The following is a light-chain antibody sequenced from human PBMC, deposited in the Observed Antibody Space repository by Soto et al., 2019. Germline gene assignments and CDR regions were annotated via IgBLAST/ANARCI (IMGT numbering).Light chain of an antibody. CDR3: QQRSNWPPWT. CDR2: DAS. V-gene: IGKV3-11*01. J-gene: IGKJ1*01. CDR1: QSVSSR. Sequence: EIVMTQSPGTLSLSPGERATLSCRASQSVSSRLAWYQHKPGQAPRLLIYDASNRATGIPARFSGSGSGTDFTLTISSLEPEDFAVYYCQQRSNWPPWTFGQGTKVDIK.